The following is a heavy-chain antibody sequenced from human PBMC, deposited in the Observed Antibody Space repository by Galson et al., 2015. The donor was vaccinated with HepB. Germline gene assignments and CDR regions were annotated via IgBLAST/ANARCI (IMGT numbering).Heavy chain of an antibody. V-gene: IGHV1-69-2*01. Sequence: VKVSCKVSGYTFTDYYMHWVQQAPGKGLEWMGLVDPEDGETIYAEKFQGRVTITADTSTDTAHMELSSLRSEDTAVYYCATGPSSGYEVVYWGQGTLVTVSS. CDR2: VDPEDGET. CDR1: GYTFTDYY. J-gene: IGHJ4*02. D-gene: IGHD5-12*01. CDR3: ATGPSSGYEVVY.